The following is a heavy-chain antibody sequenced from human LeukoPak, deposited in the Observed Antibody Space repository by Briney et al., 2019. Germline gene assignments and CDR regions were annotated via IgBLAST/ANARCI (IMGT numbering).Heavy chain of an antibody. CDR2: IYTSGST. V-gene: IGHV4-4*07. CDR3: ARGCSSTSCYTGYYMDV. CDR1: GGSISSYY. Sequence: SETLSLTXTVSGGSISSYYWSWIRQPAGKGLEWIGRIYTSGSTNYNPSLKCRVTMSVDTSKNQFSLKLSSVTAADTAVYYCARGCSSTSCYTGYYMDVWGKGTTVTVSS. J-gene: IGHJ6*03. D-gene: IGHD2-2*02.